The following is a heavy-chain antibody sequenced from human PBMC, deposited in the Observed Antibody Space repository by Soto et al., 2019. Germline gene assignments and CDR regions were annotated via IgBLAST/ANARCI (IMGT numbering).Heavy chain of an antibody. CDR3: AGVIVDTSMIISSHRYYISDMDV. D-gene: IGHD5-18*01. Sequence: PSETLSLTCTVSGDSIKSKFWSWIRLPPGRGLEWIGNIHYTGGTNYNPSLMSRVTMSLDMSENHFSLQLTSAPAADPAIYYCAGVIVDTSMIISSHRYYISDMDVWGPGTALTVSS. V-gene: IGHV4-59*01. CDR2: IHYTGGT. J-gene: IGHJ6*02. CDR1: GDSIKSKF.